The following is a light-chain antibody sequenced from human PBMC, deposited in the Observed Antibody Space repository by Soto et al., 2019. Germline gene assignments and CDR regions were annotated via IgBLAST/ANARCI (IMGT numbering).Light chain of an antibody. CDR3: AAWVDGLSTWV. CDR1: SSNIGAGND. CDR2: RND. Sequence: QSVLTQPPSVSGAPGQRVTISCTGSSSNIGAGNDVHWYQQLPGAAPKLLVYRNDQRPSGVPDRFSGSKSGTSASLAISGLRSEAEGDYYCAAWVDGLSTWVFGGGTKLTVL. J-gene: IGLJ3*02. V-gene: IGLV1-47*01.